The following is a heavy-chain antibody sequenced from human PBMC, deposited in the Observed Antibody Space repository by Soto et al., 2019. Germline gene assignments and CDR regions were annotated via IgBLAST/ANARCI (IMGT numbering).Heavy chain of an antibody. Sequence: QVQLVQSGAEVKKPGASGKVSCKASGYTFTRYNMHWVRQAPGQGLEWMAIINPSGGSTYYVQKFEGRVTLTRDTSTSTVYMELSSLRSEDTAVYYCARVKGGGSEYFFDYWGQGTLVTVSS. CDR3: ARVKGGGSEYFFDY. CDR2: INPSGGST. V-gene: IGHV1-46*01. D-gene: IGHD2-15*01. J-gene: IGHJ4*02. CDR1: GYTFTRYN.